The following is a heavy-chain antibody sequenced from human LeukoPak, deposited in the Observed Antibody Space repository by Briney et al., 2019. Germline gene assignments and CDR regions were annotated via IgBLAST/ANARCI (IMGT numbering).Heavy chain of an antibody. CDR3: VGADYDILTGYYIDY. CDR2: ISSSGDTL. CDR1: GFNFSSYE. Sequence: GGSLRLSCAASGFNFSSYEMNWVRQAPGKGLEWISYISSSGDTLYYANSMKGRFTISRDNAKNSLYLQMNSLRAEDTAVYYCVGADYDILTGYYIDYWGQGTLVTVSS. J-gene: IGHJ4*02. V-gene: IGHV3-48*03. D-gene: IGHD3-9*01.